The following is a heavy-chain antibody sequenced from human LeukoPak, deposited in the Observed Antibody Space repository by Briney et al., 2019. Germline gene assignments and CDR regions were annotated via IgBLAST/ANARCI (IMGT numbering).Heavy chain of an antibody. J-gene: IGHJ4*02. D-gene: IGHD3-3*01. CDR1: GGSISSGGYY. V-gene: IGHV4-31*03. CDR3: ARGSGYYTYFDY. CDR2: IYYSGST. Sequence: PSETLSLTCTVSGGSISSGGYYWSWIRQHPGKGLEWIGYIYYSGSTYYNPSLKSRVTISVDTSKNQFSLKLSSVTAADTAVYYGARGSGYYTYFDYWGQGTLVTVSS.